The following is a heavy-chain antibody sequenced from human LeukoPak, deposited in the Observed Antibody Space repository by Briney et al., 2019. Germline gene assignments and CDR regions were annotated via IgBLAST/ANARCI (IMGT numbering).Heavy chain of an antibody. D-gene: IGHD1-26*01. CDR1: GFTVSSNY. Sequence: GGSLRLSCAASGFTVSSNYMSWVRQAPGKGLEWVSVIYSGGSTYYADSVKGRFTISRDNSKNTLYLQMNSLRAEDTAVYYCAARRYSGSYIDYWGQGTLVTVSS. V-gene: IGHV3-53*01. CDR2: IYSGGST. J-gene: IGHJ4*02. CDR3: AARRYSGSYIDY.